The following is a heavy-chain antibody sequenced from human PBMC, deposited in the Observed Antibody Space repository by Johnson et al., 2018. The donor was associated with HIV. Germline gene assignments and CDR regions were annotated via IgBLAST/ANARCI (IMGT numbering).Heavy chain of an antibody. J-gene: IGHJ3*02. V-gene: IGHV3-30*04. Sequence: QVQLVESGGDVVQPGRSLRLSCTASGFTFSSYALHWVRQAPGKGLEWVAVITYDGRNKYYADSVKGRFIIFRDNSKNLTNLQMNGLSDEDTADYYCVRDQGSGWPTNAFDIWGRGTRVTVSS. CDR3: VRDQGSGWPTNAFDI. D-gene: IGHD6-19*01. CDR2: ITYDGRNK. CDR1: GFTFSSYA.